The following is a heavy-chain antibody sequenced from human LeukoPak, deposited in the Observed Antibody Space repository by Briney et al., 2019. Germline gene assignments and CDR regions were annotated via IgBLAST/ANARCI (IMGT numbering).Heavy chain of an antibody. CDR2: IYHSGST. Sequence: SETLSLTCTVSGYSISSGYYWGWIRQPPGKGLEWIGSIYHSGSTNYNPSLKSRVTISVDTSKNQFSLKLSSVTAADTAVYYCASDRIEVDAFDIWGQGTMVTVSS. CDR1: GYSISSGYY. D-gene: IGHD2-15*01. CDR3: ASDRIEVDAFDI. J-gene: IGHJ3*02. V-gene: IGHV4-38-2*02.